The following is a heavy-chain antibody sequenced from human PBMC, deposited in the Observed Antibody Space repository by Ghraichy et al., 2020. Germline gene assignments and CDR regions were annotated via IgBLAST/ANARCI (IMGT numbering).Heavy chain of an antibody. D-gene: IGHD4-17*01. CDR1: GGSISSYY. V-gene: IGHV4-4*07. Sequence: SETLSLTCTVSGGSISSYYWSWIRQPAGKGLEWIGRIYTSGSTNYNPSLKSRVTMSVDTSKNQFSLKLSSVTAADTAVYYCARESMTTVTTTIGWFDPWGQGTLVTVSS. J-gene: IGHJ5*02. CDR2: IYTSGST. CDR3: ARESMTTVTTTIGWFDP.